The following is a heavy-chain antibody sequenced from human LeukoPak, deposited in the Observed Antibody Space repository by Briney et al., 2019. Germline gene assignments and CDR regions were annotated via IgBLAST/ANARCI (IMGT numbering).Heavy chain of an antibody. CDR3: ARGAMATTPFFDY. CDR2: VYYTGST. J-gene: IGHJ4*02. V-gene: IGHV4-61*08. CDR1: GGSISSRGYY. Sequence: PSETLSLTCTVSGGSISSRGYYWTWIRQPPGKGLEWIGYVYYTGSTNFNPSLKSRVTMSLDTSRNQFSLKLTSLTAADTAVYYCARGAMATTPFFDYWGQGTLVTVSS. D-gene: IGHD5-24*01.